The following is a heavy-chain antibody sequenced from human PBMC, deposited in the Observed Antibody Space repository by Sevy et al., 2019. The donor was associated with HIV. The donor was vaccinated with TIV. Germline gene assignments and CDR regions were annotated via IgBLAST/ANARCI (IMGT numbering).Heavy chain of an antibody. J-gene: IGHJ4*02. V-gene: IGHV3-33*01. CDR2: IGYDGSNK. CDR3: ARDPRMCCDYLLAYFDS. Sequence: GGSLRLSCAASGFTPSTYGMHWVRQAPGKGLEWVAVIGYDGSNKYYADSVKGRFTISRDNSKNTLFLQMDSLRAEDTAVYYCARDPRMCCDYLLAYFDSWGQGTLVTVSS. D-gene: IGHD4-17*01. CDR1: GFTPSTYG.